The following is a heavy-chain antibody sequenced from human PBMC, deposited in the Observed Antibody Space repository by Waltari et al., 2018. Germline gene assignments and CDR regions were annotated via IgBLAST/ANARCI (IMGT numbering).Heavy chain of an antibody. V-gene: IGHV4-4*02. CDR3: ARDRGRGLYLDT. Sequence: QLQESGPGLMKPSGTLSLMFAVSGDSVSSSFWWSWVRQSPQTGLEWIGQVHGSGRANYNPSFASRFTVSLDTSKNQVSLEVTSATAADTAVYFCARDRGRGLYLDTWGPGTLVTVSP. CDR2: VHGSGRA. D-gene: IGHD2-15*01. J-gene: IGHJ4*02. CDR1: GDSVSSSFW.